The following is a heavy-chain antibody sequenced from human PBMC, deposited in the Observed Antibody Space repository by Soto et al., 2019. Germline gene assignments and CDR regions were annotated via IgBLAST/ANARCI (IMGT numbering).Heavy chain of an antibody. V-gene: IGHV4-34*01. CDR1: GGSSRAYH. CDR3: AGGPRYWSFAL. Sequence: SETLSLTCSVYGGSSRAYHWSWIRQSPGEGLEWIGEFSYSGCLNYNPSLKRRVAVSLDTSTDHFSLTMTSVTAADTGVYFCAGGPRYWSFALWGRGTLVTVSS. CDR2: FSYSGCL. J-gene: IGHJ2*01. D-gene: IGHD1-20*01.